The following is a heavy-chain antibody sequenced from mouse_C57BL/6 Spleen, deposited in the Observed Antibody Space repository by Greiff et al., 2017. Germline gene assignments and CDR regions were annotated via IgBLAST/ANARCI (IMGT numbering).Heavy chain of an antibody. J-gene: IGHJ3*01. CDR2: INPNNGGT. CDR3: AREGRLAWFAY. Sequence: EVKLQQSGPELVKPGASVKISCKASGYTFTDYYMNWVKQSHGKSLEWIGDINPNNGGTSYNQKFKGKATLTVDKSSSTAYMELRSLTSEDSAVYYCAREGRLAWFAYWGQGTLVTVSA. CDR1: GYTFTDYY. V-gene: IGHV1-26*01. D-gene: IGHD3-3*01.